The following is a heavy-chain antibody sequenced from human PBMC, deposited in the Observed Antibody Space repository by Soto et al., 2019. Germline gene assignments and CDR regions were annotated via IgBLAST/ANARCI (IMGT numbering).Heavy chain of an antibody. CDR3: ARLSIAVFWSGYPEV. CDR2: IYPGDSDT. CDR1: GYSFTSYW. Sequence: PGESLKISCKGSGYSFTSYWIGWVRQMPGKGLEWMGIIYPGDSDTRYSPSFQGQVTISADKSISTAYLQWSSLKASDTAMYYCARLSIAVFWSGYPEVWGQGKMVTVSS. J-gene: IGHJ3*01. D-gene: IGHD3-3*01. V-gene: IGHV5-51*01.